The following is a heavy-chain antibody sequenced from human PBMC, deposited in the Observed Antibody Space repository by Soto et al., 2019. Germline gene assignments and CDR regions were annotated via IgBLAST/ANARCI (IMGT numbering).Heavy chain of an antibody. CDR1: GFSFSSHE. Sequence: PGGSLRLSCAASGFSFSSHEMNWVRQAPGKGLEWVANINRSGSTIYYADSVKGRFTISRDNAKNSLYLQMNSLRAEDTATYYCARGFYFAFWGQGTLVTVSS. CDR3: ARGFYFAF. V-gene: IGHV3-48*03. D-gene: IGHD3-10*01. CDR2: INRSGSTI. J-gene: IGHJ4*02.